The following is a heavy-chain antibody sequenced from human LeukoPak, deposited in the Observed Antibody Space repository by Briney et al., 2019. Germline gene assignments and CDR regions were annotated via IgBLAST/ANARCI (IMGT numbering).Heavy chain of an antibody. CDR1: GFTFSSYT. D-gene: IGHD3-22*01. CDR2: ISTGGGNT. Sequence: GGSLRLSCTASGFTFSSYTMSWVRQAPGKGLKWVSTISTGGGNTYYADSVKGRFTVSRDDSKNTLYLQMNRLRAEDTAVYYCARDLMYYHDSSGDYWGQGTPVTVSS. V-gene: IGHV3-23*01. J-gene: IGHJ4*02. CDR3: ARDLMYYHDSSGDY.